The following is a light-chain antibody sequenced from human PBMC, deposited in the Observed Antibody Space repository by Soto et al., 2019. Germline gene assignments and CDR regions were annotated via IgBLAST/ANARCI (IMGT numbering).Light chain of an antibody. CDR3: QQYHNWPVT. Sequence: EIVMTQSPATLSVSPGERATLSCRASQNVLSNLAWYQQKPGQAPRLLIYGASTRATGIPDRFSGSGSGTEFTLTISSLQSEDFAVYYCQQYHNWPVTFGGGTKVDIK. V-gene: IGKV3D-15*01. CDR2: GAS. J-gene: IGKJ4*01. CDR1: QNVLSN.